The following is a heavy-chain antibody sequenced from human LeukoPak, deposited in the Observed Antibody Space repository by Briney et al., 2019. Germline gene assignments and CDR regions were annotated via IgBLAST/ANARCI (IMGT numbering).Heavy chain of an antibody. J-gene: IGHJ4*02. V-gene: IGHV3-21*01. CDR3: ARGRGFLVAAATYFDY. CDR2: ISSSSSYI. Sequence: GGSLRLSCAASGFTFSSYSMNWVRQAPGKWLEWVSSISSSSSYIYYADSVKGRFTISRDNAKNSLYLQMNSLRAEDTAVYYCARGRGFLVAAATYFDYWGQGTLITVSS. CDR1: GFTFSSYS. D-gene: IGHD2-15*01.